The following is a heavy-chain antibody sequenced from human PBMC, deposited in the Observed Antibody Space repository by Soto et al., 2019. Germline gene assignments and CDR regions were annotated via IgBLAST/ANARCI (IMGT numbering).Heavy chain of an antibody. J-gene: IGHJ6*02. CDR2: IRSGRDT. CDR3: AREETAWPLAYGMDV. V-gene: IGHV3-21*01. D-gene: IGHD2-21*02. Sequence: GGSLRLYCAVSGFTFSNYYIPWVRQAPGKGLEWVSSIRSGRDTFYADSVKGRFSISRDDATSSVSLQMNSLRGEDTAVYFCAREETAWPLAYGMDVWGQGTTVTVSS. CDR1: GFTFSNYY.